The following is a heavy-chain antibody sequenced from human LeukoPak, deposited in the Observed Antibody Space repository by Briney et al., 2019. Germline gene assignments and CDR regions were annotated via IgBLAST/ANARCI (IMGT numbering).Heavy chain of an antibody. Sequence: PSETLSLTCAVYGGSFSGYYWSWIRQPPGKGLEWIGEINHSGSTNYNPSLKSRVTISVDTSKNQFSLKLSSVTAADTAVYYCARARSPGIAAPPFQHWGQGTLVTVSS. CDR2: INHSGST. CDR1: GGSFSGYY. CDR3: ARARSPGIAAPPFQH. D-gene: IGHD6-13*01. J-gene: IGHJ1*01. V-gene: IGHV4-34*01.